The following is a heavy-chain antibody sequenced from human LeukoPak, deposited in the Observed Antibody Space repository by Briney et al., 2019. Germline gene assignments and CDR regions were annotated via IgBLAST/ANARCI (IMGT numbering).Heavy chain of an antibody. J-gene: IGHJ4*02. V-gene: IGHV3-73*01. CDR2: FRSKANSYAT. CDR1: GFTFSGSA. CDR3: TNQDGYPDY. Sequence: GGSLRLSCAASGFTFSGSAMHWVRQASGKGLEWVGRFRSKANSYATAYAASVIGRFTISRDDSKNTAYLQMNSLKTEDTAVYYCTNQDGYPDYWGQGTLVTVSS. D-gene: IGHD5-24*01.